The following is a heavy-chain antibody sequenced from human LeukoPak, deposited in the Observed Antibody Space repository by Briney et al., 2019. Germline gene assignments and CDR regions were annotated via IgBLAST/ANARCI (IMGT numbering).Heavy chain of an antibody. J-gene: IGHJ3*02. D-gene: IGHD6-6*01. CDR1: GFTFSSYS. CDR3: ARAIAARVYDAFDI. CDR2: ISSSSSYI. V-gene: IGHV3-21*01. Sequence: PGGSLRLSCAASGFTFSSYSMNWVRQAPGKGLEWVSSISSSSSYIYYADSVKGRSTISRDNAKNSLYLQMNSLRAEDTAVYYCARAIAARVYDAFDIWGQGTMVTVSS.